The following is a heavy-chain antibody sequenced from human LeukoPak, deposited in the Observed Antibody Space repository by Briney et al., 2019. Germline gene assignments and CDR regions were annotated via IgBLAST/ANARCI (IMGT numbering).Heavy chain of an antibody. D-gene: IGHD1-1*01. CDR3: GTGVVTGTSR. Sequence: GGSLRLSCAASGFTFTNAWMSWVRQAPGKGLEWVARIRSKTEGETKEYAASVKGRFTISRDDSRSRLYLQMNSLKTEDTAVYYCGTGVVTGTSRWGQGTLVTVSS. V-gene: IGHV3-15*01. CDR2: IRSKTEGETK. CDR1: GFTFTNAW. J-gene: IGHJ4*02.